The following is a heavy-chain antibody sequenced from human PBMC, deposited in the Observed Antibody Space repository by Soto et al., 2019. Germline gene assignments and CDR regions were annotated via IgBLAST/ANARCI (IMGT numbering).Heavy chain of an antibody. CDR1: GGSISSYY. Sequence: SETLSLTCTVSGGSISSYYWSWIRQPPGKGLEWIGYIYYSGSTNYNPSLKSRVTISVDTSKNQFSLKLSSVTAADTAVYYCATESSGYYYYYMDVWGKGTTVTVSS. CDR3: ATESSGYYYYYMDV. J-gene: IGHJ6*03. D-gene: IGHD3-3*01. CDR2: IYYSGST. V-gene: IGHV4-59*08.